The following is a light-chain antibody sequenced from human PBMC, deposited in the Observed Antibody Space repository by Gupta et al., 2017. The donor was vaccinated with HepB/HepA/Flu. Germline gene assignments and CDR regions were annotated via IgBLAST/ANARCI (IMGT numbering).Light chain of an antibody. CDR3: MQALQTPT. CDR1: QSLLHSNGYNY. V-gene: IGKV2-28*01. CDR2: LGS. Sequence: DIVMTQSPLSLPVTPGEPASISCRSSQSLLHSNGYNYLDWYLQKPGQSPQLLIYLGSNRASGVPDRFSGSGSGTDFTLKISRVEAEDVGVYYCMQALQTPTFGQGKRLRLN. J-gene: IGKJ5*01.